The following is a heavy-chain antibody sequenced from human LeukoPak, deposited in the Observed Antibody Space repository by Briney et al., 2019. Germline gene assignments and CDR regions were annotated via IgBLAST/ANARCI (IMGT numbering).Heavy chain of an antibody. D-gene: IGHD6-13*01. CDR3: ARGSHRRYSSSRYSL. Sequence: GGSLRLSCAASGFTFSSYAMHWVRQAPGKGLEYVSSISSNGDSTYYANSVKGRFTISRDNSKNTLYLQMGSLRAEDMAVYYCARGSHRRYSSSRYSLWGQGTLVTVSS. V-gene: IGHV3-64*01. J-gene: IGHJ4*02. CDR1: GFTFSSYA. CDR2: ISSNGDST.